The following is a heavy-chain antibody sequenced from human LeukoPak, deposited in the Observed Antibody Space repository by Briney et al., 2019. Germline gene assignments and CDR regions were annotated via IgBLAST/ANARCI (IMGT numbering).Heavy chain of an antibody. CDR1: GGSISSSSYY. CDR3: ASSIAAAGTTAAFDY. Sequence: SETLSLTCTVSGGSISSSSYYWGWLRQPPGKGLEWIVSIYYSGSTYYSPSLKSRITISVDTSKNQFSLKLSSVPAADTAVYYCASSIAAAGTTAAFDYWGQGTLVTVSS. J-gene: IGHJ4*02. V-gene: IGHV4-39*07. CDR2: IYYSGST. D-gene: IGHD6-13*01.